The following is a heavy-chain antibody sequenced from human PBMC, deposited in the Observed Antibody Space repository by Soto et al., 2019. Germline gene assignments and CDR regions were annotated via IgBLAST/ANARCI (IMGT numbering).Heavy chain of an antibody. CDR2: ISSSSLYI. J-gene: IGHJ4*02. V-gene: IGHV3-21*01. D-gene: IGHD4-17*01. CDR1: GFTFSDYS. Sequence: PGGSLRLSCEASGFTFSDYSMNWVRRAPGKGLEWVSSISSSSLYIYYADSVKGRFTISRDNAKNPMYLQMNSLRAEDTAVYYCARVRLTVTDYWGQGTLVTVSS. CDR3: ARVRLTVTDY.